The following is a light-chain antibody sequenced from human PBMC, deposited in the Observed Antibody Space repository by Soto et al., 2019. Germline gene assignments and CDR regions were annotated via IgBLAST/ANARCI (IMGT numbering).Light chain of an antibody. CDR3: QPYNRYPFT. CDR1: QSISSW. Sequence: DIQMTQSPSTLSASVGDRVTITCRASQSISSWLAWYQQKPGKAPKLLIYKASSLESGVPSKFSGSGSGTEFTLTISSLQTDDFATYYCQPYNRYPFTFGPGTRVDI. CDR2: KAS. V-gene: IGKV1-5*03. J-gene: IGKJ3*01.